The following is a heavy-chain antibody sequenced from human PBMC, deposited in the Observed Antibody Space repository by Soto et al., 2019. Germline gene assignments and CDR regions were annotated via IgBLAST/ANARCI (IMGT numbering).Heavy chain of an antibody. CDR1: GFTFSKYW. J-gene: IGHJ4*02. Sequence: EVQLVESGGGLVQPGGSLRLSCAASGFTFSKYWMSWVRQAPGKGLEWVANIKQDGSEKYYVDSVKGRFTISRDNAENSLNLQMNTLRAEDSAVYHCAIDPPPYCASSTCHIGFEGYWGQGTLVTVSS. D-gene: IGHD2-2*01. CDR2: IKQDGSEK. V-gene: IGHV3-7*01. CDR3: AIDPPPYCASSTCHIGFEGY.